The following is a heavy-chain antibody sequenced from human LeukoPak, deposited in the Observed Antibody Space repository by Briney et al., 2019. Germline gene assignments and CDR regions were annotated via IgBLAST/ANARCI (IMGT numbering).Heavy chain of an antibody. CDR2: MNPNSGNT. Sequence: ASVKVSCKASGYTFTSYDINWVRQATGQGLEWMGWMNPNSGNTGYAQKFQVRVTMTRNTSISTAYMELSSLRSEDTAVYYCARGKIMFVGYYDSSVSLDCWGQGTLVTVSS. V-gene: IGHV1-8*01. CDR3: ARGKIMFVGYYDSSVSLDC. CDR1: GYTFTSYD. J-gene: IGHJ4*02. D-gene: IGHD3-22*01.